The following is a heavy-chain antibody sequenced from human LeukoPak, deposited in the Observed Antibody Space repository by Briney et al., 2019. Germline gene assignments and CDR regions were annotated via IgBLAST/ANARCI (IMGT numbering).Heavy chain of an antibody. D-gene: IGHD6-13*01. CDR1: GFSFSSAY. V-gene: IGHV3-15*01. CDR2: IKSKSAGGTV. CDR3: STDAGYDSRWYNY. Sequence: AGGSLRLSCAASGFSFSSAYVSWVRQAPGKGLEWVGRIKSKSAGGTVDYASPVKGRFVISRDDSRTTVSLQMNSQKTEDTAVYYCSTDAGYDSRWYNYWGQGTLVTVSS. J-gene: IGHJ4*02.